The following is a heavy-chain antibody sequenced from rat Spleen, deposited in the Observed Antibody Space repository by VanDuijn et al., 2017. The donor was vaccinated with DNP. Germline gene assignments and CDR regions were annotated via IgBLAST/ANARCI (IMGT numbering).Heavy chain of an antibody. V-gene: IGHV5-25*01. CDR2: ISPSGANI. J-gene: IGHJ2*01. Sequence: EVHLVESGGGLVQPGRSLKLSCVASGFSFSKSDVAWVRQAPTGGLEWVASISPSGANIYYRDSVRGRFTIFRDIPKSTLYLQMDSLRSEDTATYYCASRAPGDYFYGGYFDYWGQGVMVTVSS. CDR1: GFSFSKSD. D-gene: IGHD1-6*01. CDR3: ASRAPGDYFYGGYFDY.